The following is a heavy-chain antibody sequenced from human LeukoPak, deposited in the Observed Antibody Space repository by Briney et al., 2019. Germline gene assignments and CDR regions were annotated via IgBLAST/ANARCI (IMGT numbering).Heavy chain of an antibody. D-gene: IGHD1-26*01. J-gene: IGHJ4*02. V-gene: IGHV3-64D*06. Sequence: GGSLRLSCSASGFXFSSYAIHWVRQAPGKGLEYVSAISSNGGSTYYADSVKGRFTISRDNSKNTLYLQMSNLRAEDTAVYYCVKGPGYSGSYYDYWGQGTLVTVSS. CDR2: ISSNGGST. CDR3: VKGPGYSGSYYDY. CDR1: GFXFSSYA.